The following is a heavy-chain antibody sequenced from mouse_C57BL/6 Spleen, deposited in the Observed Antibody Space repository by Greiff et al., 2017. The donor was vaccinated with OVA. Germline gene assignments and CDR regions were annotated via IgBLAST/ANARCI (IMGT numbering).Heavy chain of an antibody. V-gene: IGHV1-50*01. CDR2: IDPSDSNT. CDR3: ATSPSCYSLDY. Sequence: VQLQQSGAELVKPGASVKLSCKASGYTFTSYWMHWVKQRPGQGLEWIGEIDPSDSNTNYNQKFKGKATLTVDTSSSTAYMQLSSLTSEDSAVYYCATSPSCYSLDYWGQGTTVTVSS. CDR1: GYTFTSYW. J-gene: IGHJ2*01. D-gene: IGHD2-12*01.